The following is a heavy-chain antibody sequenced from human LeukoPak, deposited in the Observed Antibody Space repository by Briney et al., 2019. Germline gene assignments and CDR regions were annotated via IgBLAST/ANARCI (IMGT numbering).Heavy chain of an antibody. CDR3: ARVISSSLYYYYGMDV. V-gene: IGHV3-48*03. Sequence: GGSLRLSCAASGFTFSSYEMNWVRQAPGKGLEWVSYISSSGSTIYYADSVKGRFTISRDNAENSLYLQMNSLRAEDTAVYYCARVISSSLYYYYGMDVWGKGTTVTVSS. CDR1: GFTFSSYE. D-gene: IGHD6-13*01. J-gene: IGHJ6*04. CDR2: ISSSGSTI.